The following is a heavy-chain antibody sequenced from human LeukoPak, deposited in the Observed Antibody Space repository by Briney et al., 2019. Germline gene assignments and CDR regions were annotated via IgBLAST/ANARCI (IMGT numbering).Heavy chain of an antibody. J-gene: IGHJ3*02. CDR1: GFTFSSYA. Sequence: GGSLRLSCAASGFTFSSYAMSWVRQAPGKGLEWVSAISGSGGSTYYADSVKGRFTISRDNSKNTLYLQMNSLRAEDTALYYCAKEKSQCSGGSCSYAFDIWGQGTMVTVSS. CDR2: ISGSGGST. V-gene: IGHV3-23*01. D-gene: IGHD2-15*01. CDR3: AKEKSQCSGGSCSYAFDI.